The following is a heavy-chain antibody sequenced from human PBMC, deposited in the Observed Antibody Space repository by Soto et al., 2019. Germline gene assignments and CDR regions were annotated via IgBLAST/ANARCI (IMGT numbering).Heavy chain of an antibody. Sequence: QVHLQESGPGLVTPSQTLSLTCTVSGGSISSGDSFWCWIRQPPGRALEWIGYIYYTGSIFYNPSLESRVTISVDTSKNQFSLQLSSVTSADTAVYYCARDDCGTSRCSYYYGMDVWGQGTTVTVSS. CDR2: IYYTGSI. CDR1: GGSISSGDSF. D-gene: IGHD2-21*01. J-gene: IGHJ6*02. CDR3: ARDDCGTSRCSYYYGMDV. V-gene: IGHV4-30-4*01.